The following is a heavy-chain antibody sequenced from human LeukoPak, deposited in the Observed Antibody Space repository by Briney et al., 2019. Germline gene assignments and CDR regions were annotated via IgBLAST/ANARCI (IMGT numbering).Heavy chain of an antibody. D-gene: IGHD6-13*01. CDR1: GFTFSSYS. CDR2: ISSSSSYI. J-gene: IGHJ6*02. CDR3: ARDLFSSWYLTSIYYYYYGMDV. V-gene: IGHV3-21*01. Sequence: GGSLRLSCAASGFTFSSYSMNWVRQAPGKGLEWVSSISSSSSYIYYADSVKGRFTISRDNAKNSLYLQMNSLRAEDTAVYYCARDLFSSWYLTSIYYYYYGMDVWGRGTTVTVSS.